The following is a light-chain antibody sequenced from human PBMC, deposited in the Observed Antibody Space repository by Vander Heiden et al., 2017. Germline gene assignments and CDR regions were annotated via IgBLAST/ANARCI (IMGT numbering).Light chain of an antibody. CDR1: SSHIGAGYD. V-gene: IGLV1-40*01. Sequence: QSVLTQPPSVSGAPGQRVTISCTGSSSHIGAGYDVHGYQQLPGTAPKLLLYGNSNRPSGVPDRFSGSKSGTSASLAITGLQAEDEADYYCQSYDSSLSGYVFGTGTKVTVL. CDR3: QSYDSSLSGYV. J-gene: IGLJ1*01. CDR2: GNS.